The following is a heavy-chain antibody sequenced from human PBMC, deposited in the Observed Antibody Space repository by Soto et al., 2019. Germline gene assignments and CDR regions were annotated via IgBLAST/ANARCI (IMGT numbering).Heavy chain of an antibody. V-gene: IGHV3-74*01. Sequence: GGSLRLSCAASGFTFGKYWMHWVRQAPGKGLVWVSRINDYATTINYADSVKGRFTISRDNAKRSLYLQMMSLTAEDTAIYYCVRGGGGGLFDPWGQGTMVTVSS. CDR1: GFTFGKYW. CDR2: INDYATTI. CDR3: VRGGGGGLFDP. D-gene: IGHD2-15*01. J-gene: IGHJ5*02.